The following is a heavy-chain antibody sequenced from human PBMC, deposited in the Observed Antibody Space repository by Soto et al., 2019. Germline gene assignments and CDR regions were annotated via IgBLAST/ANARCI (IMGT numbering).Heavy chain of an antibody. J-gene: IGHJ5*02. CDR1: GFTFSSYS. CDR2: ISSSSSTI. Sequence: EVQLVESGGGLVQPGGSLRLSCAASGFTFSSYSMNWVRQAPGKGLEWVSYISSSSSTIYYADFVKGRFTISRDNAKNSLYLQMNSLRDEDTAVYYCARESLAAGTLNWFDPWGQGTLVTVSS. D-gene: IGHD6-13*01. V-gene: IGHV3-48*02. CDR3: ARESLAAGTLNWFDP.